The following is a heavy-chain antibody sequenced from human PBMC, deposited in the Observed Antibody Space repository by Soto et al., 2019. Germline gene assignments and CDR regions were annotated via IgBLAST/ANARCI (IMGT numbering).Heavy chain of an antibody. CDR3: AKSRSGSSWSQGMDV. J-gene: IGHJ6*02. Sequence: PGGSLRLSCVASGFTFSSYAMHWVRQAPGKGLEWVALISYDGSNKYYVDSVKGRFTISRDNSKNTLYLQMNSLRAEDTAVYYCAKSRSGSSWSQGMDVWGQGTTVTVSS. D-gene: IGHD6-13*01. CDR2: ISYDGSNK. V-gene: IGHV3-30*18. CDR1: GFTFSSYA.